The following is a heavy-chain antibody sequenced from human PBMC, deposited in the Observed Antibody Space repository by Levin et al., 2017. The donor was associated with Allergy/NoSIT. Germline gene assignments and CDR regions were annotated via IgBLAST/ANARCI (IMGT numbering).Heavy chain of an antibody. D-gene: IGHD1-26*01. J-gene: IGHJ5*02. CDR1: GYAFPDYH. Sequence: ASVKVSCKASGYAFPDYHLHWVRQVPGRGPEWMATINPSGGATSYPQKFQGRVTMTSDRFTSTVYMEMTNVRSEDTALYFCARTKYSSSSDWFDLWGQGTQVTVSS. CDR2: INPSGGAT. V-gene: IGHV1-46*01. CDR3: ARTKYSSSSDWFDL.